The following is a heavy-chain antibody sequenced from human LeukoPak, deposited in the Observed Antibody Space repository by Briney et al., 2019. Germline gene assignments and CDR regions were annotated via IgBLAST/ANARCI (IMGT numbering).Heavy chain of an antibody. CDR1: GGSISSYY. Sequence: PSETLSLTCTVSGGSISSYYWSWIRQPPGKGLEWIGYIYYSGSTNYNPSLKSRVTISVDTSKNQFSLKLSSVTAADTALYYCAKDYYYGSGTVSTYFDYWGQGTLVTVSS. J-gene: IGHJ4*02. CDR2: IYYSGST. V-gene: IGHV4-59*01. CDR3: AKDYYYGSGTVSTYFDY. D-gene: IGHD3-10*01.